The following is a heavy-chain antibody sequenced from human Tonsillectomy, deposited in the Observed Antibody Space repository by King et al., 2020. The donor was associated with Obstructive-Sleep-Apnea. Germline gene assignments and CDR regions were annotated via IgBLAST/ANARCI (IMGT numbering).Heavy chain of an antibody. Sequence: QLVQSGGGLVQPGGSLRLSCAASVFTFSSYWMSWVRQAPGKGLEGVANIKQDGSEKYCVDSVKGRFTIASDNAKNSLYLQMNSLRAEDTAVYYCARGRGDYWGQGTLVTVSS. V-gene: IGHV3-7*03. CDR1: VFTFSSYW. CDR3: ARGRGDY. CDR2: IKQDGSEK. J-gene: IGHJ4*02.